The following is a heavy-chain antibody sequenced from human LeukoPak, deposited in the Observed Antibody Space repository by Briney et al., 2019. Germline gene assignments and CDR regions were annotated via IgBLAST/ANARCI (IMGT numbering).Heavy chain of an antibody. D-gene: IGHD6-13*01. CDR3: ARSIGYSSSWYGDAFDI. V-gene: IGHV1-2*02. CDR1: GYTFTGYY. CDR2: INPNSGGT. J-gene: IGHJ3*02. Sequence: APVKVSCKASGYTFTGYYMHWVRQAPGQGLEWMGWINPNSGGTNYAQKFQGRVTMTRDTSISTAYMELSRLRSDDTAVYYCARSIGYSSSWYGDAFDIWGQGTMVTVSS.